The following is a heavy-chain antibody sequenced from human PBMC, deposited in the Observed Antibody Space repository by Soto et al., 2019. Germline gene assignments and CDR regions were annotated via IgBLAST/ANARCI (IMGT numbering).Heavy chain of an antibody. CDR3: ATPGGSSSWYDQDPYYFDY. V-gene: IGHV3-23*01. J-gene: IGHJ4*02. CDR2: ISGSGGST. Sequence: GGSLRLSCAASGFTFSSYAMSWVRQAPGKGLEWVSAISGSGGSTYYADSVKGRFTISRDNSKNTLYLQMNSLRAEDTAVYYCATPGGSSSWYDQDPYYFDYWGQGTLVTVSS. CDR1: GFTFSSYA. D-gene: IGHD6-13*01.